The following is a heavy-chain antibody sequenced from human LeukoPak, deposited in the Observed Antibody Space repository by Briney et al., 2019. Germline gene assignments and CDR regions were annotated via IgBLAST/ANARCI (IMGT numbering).Heavy chain of an antibody. Sequence: GGSLRLSCAASGFTFSSYSMNWVRQAPGKGLEWVSSISSSSSYIYYADLVKGRFTISRDNAKNSLYLQMNSLRAEDTAVYYCANQHDYGDYGSDYWGQGTLVTVSS. CDR3: ANQHDYGDYGSDY. J-gene: IGHJ4*02. CDR2: ISSSSSYI. D-gene: IGHD4-17*01. V-gene: IGHV3-21*01. CDR1: GFTFSSYS.